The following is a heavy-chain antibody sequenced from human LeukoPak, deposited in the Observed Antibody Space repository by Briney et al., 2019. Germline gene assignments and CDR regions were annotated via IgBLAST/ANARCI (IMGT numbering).Heavy chain of an antibody. V-gene: IGHV3-21*01. CDR1: GFTFSSYS. CDR3: AKGVWFGEFRYDY. J-gene: IGHJ4*02. CDR2: ISSSSSYI. D-gene: IGHD3-10*01. Sequence: PGGPLRLSCAASGFTFSSYSMNWVRQAPGKGLEWVSSISSSSSYIYYADSVKGRFTISRDNAKNSLYLQMNSLRAEDTAVYYCAKGVWFGEFRYDYWGQGTLVTVSS.